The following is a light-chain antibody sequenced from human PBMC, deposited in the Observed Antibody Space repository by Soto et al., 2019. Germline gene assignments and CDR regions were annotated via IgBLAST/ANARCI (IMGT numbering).Light chain of an antibody. J-gene: IGKJ1*01. CDR3: QQYGSSPRT. Sequence: EILMTQSPAILSVSPGESATLSCRAGQGVTTNFAWYQQKSGQSPRLLIYDVSIRATGVPARFSGTGSETDFTLTISSLQSEDFAVYYCQQYGSSPRTFGQGTKVDI. CDR1: QGVTTN. CDR2: DVS. V-gene: IGKV3-15*01.